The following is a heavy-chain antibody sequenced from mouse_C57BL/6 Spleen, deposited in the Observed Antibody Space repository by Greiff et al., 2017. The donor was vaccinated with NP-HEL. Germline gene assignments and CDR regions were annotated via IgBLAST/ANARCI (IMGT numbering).Heavy chain of an antibody. J-gene: IGHJ2*01. CDR3: ARSRYGSYYFDY. CDR2: ISSGSSTI. D-gene: IGHD1-1*01. V-gene: IGHV5-17*01. Sequence: EVRLVESGGGLVKPGGSLKLSCAASGFTFSDYGMHWVRQAPEKGLEWVAYISSGSSTIYYADTVKGRFTISRDNAKNTLFLQMTSLRSEDTAMYYCARSRYGSYYFDYWGQGTTLTVSS. CDR1: GFTFSDYG.